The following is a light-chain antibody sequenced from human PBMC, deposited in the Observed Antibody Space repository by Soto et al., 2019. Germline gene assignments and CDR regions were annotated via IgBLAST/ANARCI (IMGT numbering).Light chain of an antibody. CDR3: QSYDRSLSASV. J-gene: IGLJ7*01. V-gene: IGLV1-40*01. CDR1: SSNIGAGYD. CDR2: GNT. Sequence: QSVLTQPPSVSGAPGQRVTISCTGSSSNIGAGYDVHWYQQLPGTAPKLLIYGNTNRSSGVPDRFSGSKSGTSASPAITGLQAEDEADYYCQSYDRSLSASVFGGGTQLTVL.